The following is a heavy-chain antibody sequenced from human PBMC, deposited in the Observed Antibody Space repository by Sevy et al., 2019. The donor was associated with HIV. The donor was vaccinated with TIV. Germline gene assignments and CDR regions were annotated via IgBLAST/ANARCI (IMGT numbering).Heavy chain of an antibody. Sequence: GGSLRLSCAASGFTFRSYSMNWVRQAPGRGLEWVSSITSSSSFIFYADSVKGRFTISSDNAKNSLFLQMNSLRAEDTAVYYCARPTSGLSEYGSRDNARFYGMDVWGQGTTVTVSS. V-gene: IGHV3-21*01. CDR1: GFTFRSYS. J-gene: IGHJ6*02. D-gene: IGHD1-20*01. CDR3: ARPTSGLSEYGSRDNARFYGMDV. CDR2: ITSSSSFI.